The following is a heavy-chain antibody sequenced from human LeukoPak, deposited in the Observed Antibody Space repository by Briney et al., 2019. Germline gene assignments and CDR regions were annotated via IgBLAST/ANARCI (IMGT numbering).Heavy chain of an antibody. Sequence: PSETLSLTCAVYGGSFSGYYWSWIRQPPGKGLEWIGEINHSGSTNYNPSLKSRVTISVDTSKNQFSLKLSSVTAADTAVYYCAREDDSSGFGFDYRGQGTLVTVSS. CDR1: GGSFSGYY. D-gene: IGHD3-22*01. CDR2: INHSGST. CDR3: AREDDSSGFGFDY. J-gene: IGHJ4*02. V-gene: IGHV4-34*01.